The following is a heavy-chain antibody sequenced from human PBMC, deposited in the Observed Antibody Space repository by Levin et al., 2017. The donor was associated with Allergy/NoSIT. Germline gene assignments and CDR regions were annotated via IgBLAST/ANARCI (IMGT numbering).Heavy chain of an antibody. V-gene: IGHV3-74*01. CDR1: GFRFSGYW. J-gene: IGHJ4*02. Sequence: SGGSLRLSCVASGFRFSGYWMHWVRQVPGKGLVWVGRINSDGDSTDYAASVKGRFRISRDNAKETLYLEMHSLTADDSAIYYCGRALGIDYWGQGTLVTVSS. CDR3: GRALGIDY. D-gene: IGHD3-16*01. CDR2: INSDGDST.